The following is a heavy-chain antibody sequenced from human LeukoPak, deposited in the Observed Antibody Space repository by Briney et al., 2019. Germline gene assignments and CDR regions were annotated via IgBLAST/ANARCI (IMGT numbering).Heavy chain of an antibody. CDR1: GYSFIDYY. D-gene: IGHD1-14*01. V-gene: IGHV1-2*02. CDR2: IDPHSGGT. CDR3: AGENLENRGRKEGFDI. Sequence: EASVKVSCKTSGYSFIDYYMHWVRQAPGQGLEWMGWIDPHSGGTNYAQKFQGRVTMTRDTSIYTAYMELSRLRPDDTPVCYCAGENLENRGRKEGFDIWGQGTMVTVSS. J-gene: IGHJ3*02.